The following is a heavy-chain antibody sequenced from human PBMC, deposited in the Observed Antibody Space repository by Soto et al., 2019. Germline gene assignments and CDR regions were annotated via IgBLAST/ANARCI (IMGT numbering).Heavy chain of an antibody. J-gene: IGHJ4*02. CDR1: GGSVSSGSHY. D-gene: IGHD5-18*01. Sequence: QVQLQESGPGLVKPSETLSLTCTVSGGSVSSGSHYWSWIRQPPGKGLEWIGYIYYSGSTNYNPSLKSRVTISVDTSKNQFSLKLSSVTAADTAVYYCACRGYSYGLFIYWGQGTLVTVSS. CDR2: IYYSGST. CDR3: ACRGYSYGLFIY. V-gene: IGHV4-61*01.